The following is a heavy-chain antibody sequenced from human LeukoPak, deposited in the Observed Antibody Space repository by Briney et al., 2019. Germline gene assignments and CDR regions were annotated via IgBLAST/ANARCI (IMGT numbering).Heavy chain of an antibody. V-gene: IGHV1-18*01. J-gene: IGHJ4*02. CDR2: ISAYNGNT. D-gene: IGHD3-3*01. Sequence: GASVKVSCKASGYTFTSYGISWVRQAPGQGLEWMGWISAYNGNTNYAQKLQGRVTMTTDTSTSTAYMELRSLRSDDTAVYYCARAGDFWSGYFYTTIDYWGQGTLVTVSS. CDR3: ARAGDFWSGYFYTTIDY. CDR1: GYTFTSYG.